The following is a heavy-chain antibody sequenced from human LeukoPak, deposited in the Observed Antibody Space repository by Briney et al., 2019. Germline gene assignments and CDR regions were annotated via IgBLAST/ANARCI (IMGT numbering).Heavy chain of an antibody. CDR1: GRSFSDYY. V-gene: IGHV4-34*01. CDR3: ARGSRRFDP. Sequence: SETLSLTCAVYGRSFSDYYWSWIRQSPGKGLEWIGEINHTGSTKYNPSLKSRVTISVDTSKNQFSLKLSSMTAADTAIYYCARGSRRFDPWGQGTLVTVSS. CDR2: INHTGST. J-gene: IGHJ5*02.